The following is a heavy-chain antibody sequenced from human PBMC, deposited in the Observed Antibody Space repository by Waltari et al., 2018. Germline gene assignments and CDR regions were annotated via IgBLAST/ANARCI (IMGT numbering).Heavy chain of an antibody. V-gene: IGHV1-69*12. D-gene: IGHD3-16*01. CDR3: ARRQLGGPFDP. CDR1: GGTFGSYA. CDR2: LIPKVGTAQ. Sequence: QVQLVQSGAEVKKPGSSVKVSCKASGGTFGSYAITWGRQAPGEGLEWMGGLIPKVGTAQNYAQKFQGRLTVTADESTATVYMDLSSLRSDDTAVYYCARRQLGGPFDPWGQGTLVSVSS. J-gene: IGHJ5*02.